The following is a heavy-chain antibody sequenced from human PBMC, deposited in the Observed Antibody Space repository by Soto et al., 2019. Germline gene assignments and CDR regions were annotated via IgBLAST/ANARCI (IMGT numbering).Heavy chain of an antibody. Sequence: VASVKVSCKASGGTFSSYAISWVRQAPGQGLEWMGGIIPIFGTANYAQKFQGRVTITADESTSTAYMELSSLRSEDTAVYYCARGGIAARHYYGKDVWGQGTTVTVSS. CDR3: ARGGIAARHYYGKDV. V-gene: IGHV1-69*13. CDR2: IIPIFGTA. CDR1: GGTFSSYA. J-gene: IGHJ6*01. D-gene: IGHD6-6*01.